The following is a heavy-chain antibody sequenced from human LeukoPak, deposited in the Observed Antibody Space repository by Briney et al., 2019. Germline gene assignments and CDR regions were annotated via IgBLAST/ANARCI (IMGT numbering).Heavy chain of an antibody. CDR2: INHSGST. CDR3: AASSIAARYYYYMDV. D-gene: IGHD6-6*01. V-gene: IGHV4-34*01. CDR1: GGSFSGYY. J-gene: IGHJ6*03. Sequence: SETLSLTCAVYGGSFSGYYWSWIRQPPGKGLEWIGEINHSGSTNYNPSLKSRVTISVATSKNQFSLKLSSVTAADTAVYYCAASSIAARYYYYMDVWGKGTTVTASS.